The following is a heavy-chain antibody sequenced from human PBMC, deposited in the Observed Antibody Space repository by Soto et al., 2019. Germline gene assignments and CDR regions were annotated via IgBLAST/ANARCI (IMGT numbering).Heavy chain of an antibody. CDR3: AADIVVGPAVRSAFDI. CDR1: GFTFSSYS. V-gene: IGHV3-48*01. Sequence: HPGGSLRLSCAASGFTFSSYSMNWVRQAPGKGLEWVSYISSSSSTIYYADSVKGRFTISRDNAKNSLYLQMNSLRAGDTAVYYCAADIVVGPAVRSAFDIWGQGTMVTVSS. D-gene: IGHD2-2*01. CDR2: ISSSSSTI. J-gene: IGHJ3*02.